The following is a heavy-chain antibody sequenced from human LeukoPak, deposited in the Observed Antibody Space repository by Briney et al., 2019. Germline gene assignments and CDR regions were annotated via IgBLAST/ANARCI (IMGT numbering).Heavy chain of an antibody. J-gene: IGHJ4*02. D-gene: IGHD3-10*01. CDR1: GFTFSSYT. CDR3: ARDLPPKAVFHLRGQGAFDY. V-gene: IGHV3-48*04. Sequence: GGSLRLSCAASGFTFSSYTMNWVRQAPGKGLEWVSYIDSSSSTVYYADSVKGRFTISRDNAKNSLYLQMNSLRAEDTAVFYCARDLPPKAVFHLRGQGAFDYWGQGTLVTVSS. CDR2: IDSSSSTV.